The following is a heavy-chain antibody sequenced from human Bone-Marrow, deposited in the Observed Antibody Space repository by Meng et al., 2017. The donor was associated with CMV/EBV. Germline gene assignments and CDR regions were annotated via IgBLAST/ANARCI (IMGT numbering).Heavy chain of an antibody. CDR2: VYYSGST. J-gene: IGHJ5*02. V-gene: IGHV4-30-4*08. D-gene: IGHD3-22*01. CDR3: ARVLFQSDYYLSWFDP. CDR1: NGSISSSDYY. Sequence: SETLSLTCTVSNGSISSSDYYWSWIRQPPGKGLEWIGYVYYSGSTYYNPSLKSRVTVSVDTSKNQFSLKLNSVTAADTAVYYCARVLFQSDYYLSWFDPWGQGTLVTVSS.